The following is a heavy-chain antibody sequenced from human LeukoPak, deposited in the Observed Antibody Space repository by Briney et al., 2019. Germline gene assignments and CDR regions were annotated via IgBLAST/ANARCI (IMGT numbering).Heavy chain of an antibody. V-gene: IGHV3-23*01. Sequence: GGSLRLSCAASGFTLTNYAMSWVRQAPGKGLEWVSSINPSSGNTYYADSVKGRFTIFGDNSKNTLYLQMNSLRAEDTAVYYCAKAAYGDYVNWFDPWGQGTLVTVSS. CDR3: AKAAYGDYVNWFDP. D-gene: IGHD4-17*01. CDR2: INPSSGNT. CDR1: GFTLTNYA. J-gene: IGHJ5*02.